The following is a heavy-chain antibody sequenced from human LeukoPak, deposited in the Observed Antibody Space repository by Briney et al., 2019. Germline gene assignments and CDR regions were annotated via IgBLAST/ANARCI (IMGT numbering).Heavy chain of an antibody. Sequence: SQTLSLTCTISGDSVSSNSGAWNWTRQSPSKGLEWLGRTYYSSKWYYDYSVTVKSRVTINPDTSKNQLPLQPNSVTPEDTTVYSCASGAAARDMDVWGQGTTVTISS. CDR1: GDSVSSNSGA. J-gene: IGHJ6*02. CDR2: TYYSSKWYY. CDR3: ASGAAARDMDV. D-gene: IGHD6-6*01. V-gene: IGHV6-1*01.